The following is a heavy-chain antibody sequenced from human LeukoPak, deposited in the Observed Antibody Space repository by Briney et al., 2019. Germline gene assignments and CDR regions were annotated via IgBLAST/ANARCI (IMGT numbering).Heavy chain of an antibody. Sequence: PGGFLRLSCAASGFTFTTYWMNWVRQAPGKGLEWVANINQDGSEKYYVDSVKGRFTVSRDNAKDSLYLQMNSLRAEDTAVYYCARGFDGANAFDLWGQGTMVTVSS. CDR1: GFTFTTYW. J-gene: IGHJ3*01. CDR3: ARGFDGANAFDL. V-gene: IGHV3-7*01. CDR2: INQDGSEK.